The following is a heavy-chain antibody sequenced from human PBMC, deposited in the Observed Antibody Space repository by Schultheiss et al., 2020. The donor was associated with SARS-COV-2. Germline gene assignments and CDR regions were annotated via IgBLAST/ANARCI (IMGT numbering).Heavy chain of an antibody. CDR3: ARDWGAVAGFDY. J-gene: IGHJ4*02. V-gene: IGHV3-66*01. CDR2: IYSGGST. Sequence: GGSLRLSCAASGFTVSSNYMSCVRQAPGKGLEWVSVIYSGGSTYYADSVKGRFTISRDNSKNTLYLQMNSLRAEDTAVYYCARDWGAVAGFDYWGQGTLVTVSS. D-gene: IGHD6-19*01. CDR1: GFTVSSNY.